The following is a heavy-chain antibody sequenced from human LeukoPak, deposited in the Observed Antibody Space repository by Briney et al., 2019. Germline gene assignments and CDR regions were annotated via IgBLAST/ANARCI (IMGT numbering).Heavy chain of an antibody. CDR3: ARGVVPAAPYYYYYMDV. Sequence: SETLSLTCAVYGGSFSSYYWSWIRQPPGKGLEWIGEINHSGSTNYNPSLKSRVTISVDRSKNQFSLKLSSVTAADTAVYYCARGVVPAAPYYYYYMDVWGKGTTVTVSS. J-gene: IGHJ6*03. CDR2: INHSGST. CDR1: GGSFSSYY. D-gene: IGHD2-2*01. V-gene: IGHV4-34*01.